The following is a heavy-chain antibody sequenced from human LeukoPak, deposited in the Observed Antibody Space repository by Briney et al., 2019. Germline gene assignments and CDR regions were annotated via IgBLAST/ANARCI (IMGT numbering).Heavy chain of an antibody. J-gene: IGHJ6*02. V-gene: IGHV3-23*01. D-gene: IGHD3-10*01. Sequence: GGSLRLSCAASGFTFSSYAMSWVRQAPGKGLEWVSAISGSGGSTYYADSVMGRFTISRDNSKNTLYLQMNSLRAEDTAVYYCAKGHIVLLWFGETYGMDVWGQGTTVTVSS. CDR1: GFTFSSYA. CDR2: ISGSGGST. CDR3: AKGHIVLLWFGETYGMDV.